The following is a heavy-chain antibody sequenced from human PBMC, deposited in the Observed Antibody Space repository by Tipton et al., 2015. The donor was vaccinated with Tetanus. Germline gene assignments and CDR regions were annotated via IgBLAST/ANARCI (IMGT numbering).Heavy chain of an antibody. CDR1: GGSLNNYY. V-gene: IGHV4-34*01. J-gene: IGHJ5*02. Sequence: TLSLTCAVDGGSLNNYYWAWFRQPPGKGLEWIGEIDHSGNTRYNPSLKSRLTISVDTPKDQFSLKLSSVVAADTAVYYCARGPFAYDRWGQGALVTVSS. CDR3: ARGPFAYDR. CDR2: IDHSGNT.